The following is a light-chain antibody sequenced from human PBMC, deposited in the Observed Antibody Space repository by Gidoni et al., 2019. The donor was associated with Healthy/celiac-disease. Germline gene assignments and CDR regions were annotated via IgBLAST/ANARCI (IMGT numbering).Light chain of an antibody. CDR3: QQYYSTPQT. CDR1: QSVLYSSNNKNY. Sequence: DIVMTQSPDYLAVSLGERATINCKSSQSVLYSSNNKNYLAWYQQKPGQPPKLLIYGASTRESGVPDRFSGSGSGTDFTLTISSLQAEDVAVYYCQQYYSTPQTFGQGDQGGNQT. J-gene: IGKJ1*01. V-gene: IGKV4-1*01. CDR2: GAS.